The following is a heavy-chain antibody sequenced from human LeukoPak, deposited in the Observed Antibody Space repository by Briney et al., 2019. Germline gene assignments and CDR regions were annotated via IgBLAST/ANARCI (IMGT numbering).Heavy chain of an antibody. CDR1: GGTFSSYA. CDR3: ARGHGSGSILAFDI. CDR2: IIPIFGTA. J-gene: IGHJ3*02. V-gene: IGHV1-69*05. Sequence: APVKVSCKASGGTFSSYAISWVRQAPGQGLEWMGGIIPIFGTANYAQKFQGRVTITTDESTSTAYMELSSLRSEDTAVYYCARGHGSGSILAFDIWGQGTMVTVSS. D-gene: IGHD3-10*01.